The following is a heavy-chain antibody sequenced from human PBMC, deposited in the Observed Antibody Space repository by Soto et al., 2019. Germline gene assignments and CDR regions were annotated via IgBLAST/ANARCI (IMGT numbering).Heavy chain of an antibody. CDR3: AKDQGIVVVVTSKTSGFCFDY. Sequence: GGSLRLSCAASGFTFSSYAMSWVRQAPGKGLEWVSAISGSGGSTYYADSVKGRFTISRDNSKNTLYLQMNSLRAEDTAVYYCAKDQGIVVVVTSKTSGFCFDYWGQGTLVTVSS. J-gene: IGHJ4*02. D-gene: IGHD2-15*01. V-gene: IGHV3-23*01. CDR1: GFTFSSYA. CDR2: ISGSGGST.